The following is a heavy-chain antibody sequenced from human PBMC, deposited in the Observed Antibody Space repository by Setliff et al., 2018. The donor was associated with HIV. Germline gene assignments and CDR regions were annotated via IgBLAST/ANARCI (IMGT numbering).Heavy chain of an antibody. CDR3: ARLTTPYYYDSSAYYHPV. CDR1: GDSITHYY. J-gene: IGHJ4*02. D-gene: IGHD3-22*01. CDR2: IFDSENN. Sequence: NPSETLSLTCSVSGDSITHYYWNWIRQPPGKGLEWIGNIFDSENNNYNPSLKSRVSISVDTSKNQFSLKLSSVTAADTAVFYCARLTTPYYYDSSAYYHPVWGQGTLVTVSS. V-gene: IGHV4-59*12.